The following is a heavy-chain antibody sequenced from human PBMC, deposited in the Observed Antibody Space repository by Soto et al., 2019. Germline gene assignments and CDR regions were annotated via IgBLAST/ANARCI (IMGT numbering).Heavy chain of an antibody. Sequence: EVQLVQSGAEVKKPGESLKISCRGSGYSFSMYWIGWVRQVPGKGLEWMAFINPSDSNTIYSPSFQGQVTMSVDKSIATAYLQWSSLKASDTAMYFCATHRLPHAYDIWGQGTMVSVSS. V-gene: IGHV5-51*01. CDR3: ATHRLPHAYDI. D-gene: IGHD2-2*01. CDR2: INPSDSNT. J-gene: IGHJ3*02. CDR1: GYSFSMYW.